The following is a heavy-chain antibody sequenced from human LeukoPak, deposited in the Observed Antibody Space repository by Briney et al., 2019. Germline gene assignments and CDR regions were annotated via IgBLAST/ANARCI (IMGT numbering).Heavy chain of an antibody. Sequence: ASVKVSCRASGYTFTSYYMHWVRQAPGQGLEWMGIINPSGGSTSYAQKFQGRVTMTRDMSTSTVYMELSSLRSEDTAVYYCARVGSYYCFDYWGQGTLVTVSS. V-gene: IGHV1-46*01. CDR1: GYTFTSYY. CDR3: ARVGSYYCFDY. CDR2: INPSGGST. D-gene: IGHD1-26*01. J-gene: IGHJ4*02.